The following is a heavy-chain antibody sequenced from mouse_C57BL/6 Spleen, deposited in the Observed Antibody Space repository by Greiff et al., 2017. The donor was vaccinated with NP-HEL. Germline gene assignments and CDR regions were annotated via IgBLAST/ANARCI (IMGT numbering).Heavy chain of an antibody. CDR1: GFTFSSYA. CDR3: ASGGYAMDY. V-gene: IGHV5-4*01. CDR2: ISDGGSYT. J-gene: IGHJ4*01. Sequence: EVQGVESGGGLVKPGGSLKLSCAASGFTFSSYAMSWVRQTPEKRLEWVATISDGGSYTYYPDNVKGRFTISRDNAKNNLYLQMSHLKSEDTAMYYCASGGYAMDYWGQGTSVTVSS.